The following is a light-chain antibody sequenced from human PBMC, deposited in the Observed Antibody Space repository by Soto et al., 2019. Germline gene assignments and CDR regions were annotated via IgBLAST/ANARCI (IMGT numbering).Light chain of an antibody. Sequence: DIQLTPSPTSLSASVGDRVTITCRASQGISSDLAWYQQRPGKAPKLLIYAASTLQRGVSSRFSGSGSGTEFTLTVSSLQPEDFATYYCQQLNSYPITFGQGTRLEIK. CDR1: QGISSD. V-gene: IGKV1-9*01. J-gene: IGKJ5*01. CDR2: AAS. CDR3: QQLNSYPIT.